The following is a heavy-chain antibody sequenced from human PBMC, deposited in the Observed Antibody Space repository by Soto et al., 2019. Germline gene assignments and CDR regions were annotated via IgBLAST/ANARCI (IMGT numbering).Heavy chain of an antibody. J-gene: IGHJ6*03. V-gene: IGHV3-7*01. CDR2: IKQDGSEK. CDR3: ARVGSYYYYYMDV. Sequence: ESGGGLVQPGGSLRLSCAASGFTFSSYWMSWVRQAPGKGLEWVANIKQDGSEKYYVDSVKGRFTISRDNAKNSLYLQMNSLRAEDTAVYYCARVGSYYYYYMDVWGKGTTVTVSS. CDR1: GFTFSSYW. D-gene: IGHD2-15*01.